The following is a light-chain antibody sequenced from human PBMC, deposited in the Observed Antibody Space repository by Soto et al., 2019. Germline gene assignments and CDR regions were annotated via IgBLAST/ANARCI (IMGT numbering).Light chain of an antibody. CDR3: QQYGSSPYT. J-gene: IGKJ5*01. Sequence: EIALTQSPGTLSLSPGKLATLSCRASQSLSTTDLVWYQQKSGQPPRLVIHGTFSTATGIPARFSGSGSGEVFMLIISRLEPEDSAVYYCQQYGSSPYTFGRGTRLEIQ. CDR1: QSLSTTD. CDR2: GTF. V-gene: IGKV3-20*01.